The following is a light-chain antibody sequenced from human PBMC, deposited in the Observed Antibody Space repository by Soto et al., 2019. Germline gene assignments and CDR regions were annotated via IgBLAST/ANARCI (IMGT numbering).Light chain of an antibody. CDR1: PSVSSTY. J-gene: IGKJ1*01. CDR3: QEYSTSPVT. CDR2: GAS. V-gene: IGKV3-20*01. Sequence: EIVLTQSPGTLSLSPGERATLSCRASPSVSSTYLAWYQQKPGQAPRLLIYGASTRATDIPDRFSGSGSGTDFTLTISRLEPEDFAVYYCQEYSTSPVTFGQGTKVEIK.